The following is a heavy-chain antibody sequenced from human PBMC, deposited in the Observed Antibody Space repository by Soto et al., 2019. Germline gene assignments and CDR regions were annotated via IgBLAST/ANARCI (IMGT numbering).Heavy chain of an antibody. Sequence: QVQLQESGPGLVKPSQTLSLTCTVSGGSISSGGYYWSWIRQHPGKGLEWIGYIYYSGSTYYNPSLKSRVTISVDTSKNQFSLKLSSVTAADTAVYYCARELYYYDSSGYYNYYYGMDVWGQGTTVTDSS. D-gene: IGHD3-22*01. CDR1: GGSISSGGYY. J-gene: IGHJ6*02. CDR2: IYYSGST. V-gene: IGHV4-31*03. CDR3: ARELYYYDSSGYYNYYYGMDV.